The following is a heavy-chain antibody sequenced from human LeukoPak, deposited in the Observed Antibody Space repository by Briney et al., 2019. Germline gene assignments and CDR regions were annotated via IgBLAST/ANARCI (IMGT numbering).Heavy chain of an antibody. D-gene: IGHD3-10*02. J-gene: IGHJ6*04. CDR3: AELGITMIGGV. V-gene: IGHV3-30*04. Sequence: QSGGSLRLSCAASGFTFSSYAMHWVRQAPGKGLEWVAVISYDGNNKYYADSVKGRFSISRDNSKNTLYLQMNSLRAEDTAVYYCAELGITMIGGVWGKGTTVTISS. CDR1: GFTFSSYA. CDR2: ISYDGNNK.